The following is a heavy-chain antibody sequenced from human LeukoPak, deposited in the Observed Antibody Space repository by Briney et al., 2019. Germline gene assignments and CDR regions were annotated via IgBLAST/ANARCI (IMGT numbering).Heavy chain of an antibody. J-gene: IGHJ6*03. CDR3: ARGPCGGSCYFRGVGPYYYMDV. CDR1: GGTFSSYA. D-gene: IGHD2-15*01. V-gene: IGHV1-69*05. CDR2: IIPIFGTA. Sequence: EASVKVSCKASGGTFSSYAISWVRQAPGQGLEWMGGIIPIFGTANYAQKFQGRVTITTDESTSTAYMELSSLRSEDTAVYYCARGPCGGSCYFRGVGPYYYMDVWGKGTTVTVSS.